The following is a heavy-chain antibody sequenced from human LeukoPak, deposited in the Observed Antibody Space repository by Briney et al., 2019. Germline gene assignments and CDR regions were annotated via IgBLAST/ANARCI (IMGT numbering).Heavy chain of an antibody. CDR2: IYHTGNS. CDR1: GGSVSSDY. J-gene: IGHJ4*02. CDR3: ARHPFSSPFDY. V-gene: IGHV4-59*08. Sequence: SETLSLTCTVSGGSVSSDYWSWIRQPPGKGLEWIGYIYHTGNSDYNPSLKSRATISLDASKNQFSLKLTSVTAADTAVYFCARHPFSSPFDYWGQGTLVTVSS. D-gene: IGHD2/OR15-2a*01.